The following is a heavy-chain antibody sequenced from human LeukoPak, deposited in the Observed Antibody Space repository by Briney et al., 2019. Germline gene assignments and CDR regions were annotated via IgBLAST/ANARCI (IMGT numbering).Heavy chain of an antibody. D-gene: IGHD2-15*01. V-gene: IGHV4-59*01. CDR3: AREDRGRYCSGGSCYSYYYMDV. CDR2: IYYSGST. CDR1: GGSFSGYY. J-gene: IGHJ6*03. Sequence: SETLSLTCAVYGGSFSGYYWSWIRQPPGKGLEWIGYIYYSGSTNYNPSLKSRVTISVDTSKNQFSLKLSSVTAADTAVYYCAREDRGRYCSGGSCYSYYYMDVWGKGTTVTISS.